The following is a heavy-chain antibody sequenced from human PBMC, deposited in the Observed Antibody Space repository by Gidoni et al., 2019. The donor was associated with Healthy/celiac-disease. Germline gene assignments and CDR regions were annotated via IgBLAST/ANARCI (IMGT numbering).Heavy chain of an antibody. V-gene: IGHV1-69*01. CDR2: IIPIFGPA. D-gene: IGHD3-16*01. J-gene: IGHJ5*02. CDR3: ASCPEGDYGADWFDP. CDR1: VRTFSSYA. Sequence: QVQLVQTGAEVKKHESSVKVSCKASVRTFSSYATSWVRQAHGQGLEWMGGIIPIFGPANYEQKFQGRVTITADESTSTAYMELSSLRSEDTAVYYCASCPEGDYGADWFDPWGQGTLVTVSS.